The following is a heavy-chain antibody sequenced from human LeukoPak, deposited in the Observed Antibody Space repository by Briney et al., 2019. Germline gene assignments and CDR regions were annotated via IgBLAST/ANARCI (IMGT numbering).Heavy chain of an antibody. Sequence: SETLSLTCAVYGGSFSGYYWSWIRQPPGKGLEWIGEINHSGSTNYNPSLKSRVTISVDTSKNQFSLKLSSVTAADTAVYYCARARNWNYPNYYYGMDVWGQGTTVTVSS. CDR1: GGSFSGYY. D-gene: IGHD1-7*01. CDR2: INHSGST. J-gene: IGHJ6*02. CDR3: ARARNWNYPNYYYGMDV. V-gene: IGHV4-34*01.